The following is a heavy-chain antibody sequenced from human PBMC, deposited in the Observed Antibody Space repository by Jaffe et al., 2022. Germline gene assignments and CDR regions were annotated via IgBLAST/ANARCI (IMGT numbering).Heavy chain of an antibody. CDR3: ARKVTAGNWFDP. CDR1: GFTFNIYG. J-gene: IGHJ5*02. CDR2: IRFDESIK. V-gene: IGHV3-30*02. D-gene: IGHD6-13*01. Sequence: QVQLVESGGGVVQPGGSLRLSCAASGFTFNIYGMHWVRQAPGRGLEWVAFIRFDESIKYYVDSVKGRFTISRDISKNTLYLQMNSLRAEDTAVYYCARKVTAGNWFDPWGQGTLVTVSS.